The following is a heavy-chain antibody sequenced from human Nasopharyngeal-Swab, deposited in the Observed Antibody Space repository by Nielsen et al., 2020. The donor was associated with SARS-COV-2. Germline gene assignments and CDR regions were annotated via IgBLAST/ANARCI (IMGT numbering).Heavy chain of an antibody. J-gene: IGHJ1*01. CDR2: IYYTGST. CDR1: GDSIRNSRFH. D-gene: IGHD6-13*01. CDR3: TRRTESAPGGADD. Sequence: SETLSLTCTVSGDSIRNSRFHWGWIRQPPGKGLEWIGTIYYTGSTYYSASLKSRVTISVDTSNDQFSLKLSSVTAADTATYYCTRRTESAPGGADDWGQGTLVTVSS. V-gene: IGHV4-39*01.